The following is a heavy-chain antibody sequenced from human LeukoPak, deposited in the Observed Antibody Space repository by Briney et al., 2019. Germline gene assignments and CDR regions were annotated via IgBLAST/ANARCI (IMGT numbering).Heavy chain of an antibody. CDR1: GRSISSYY. Sequence: SETLSLTCTVYGRSISSYYWSWIRQPPGKGLEWIGYIYYSGSNNYKPSLKSRVTISVDTSKNQFSLKLSSVTAADTAVYCCARNTAALSHTTIWGQGTLVTVFS. V-gene: IGHV4-59*08. CDR2: IYYSGSN. J-gene: IGHJ4*02. D-gene: IGHD6-13*01. CDR3: ARNTAALSHTTI.